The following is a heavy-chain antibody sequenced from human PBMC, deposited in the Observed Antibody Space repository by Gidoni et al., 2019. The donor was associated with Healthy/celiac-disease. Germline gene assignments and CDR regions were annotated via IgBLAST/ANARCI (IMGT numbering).Heavy chain of an antibody. CDR1: GYSFTSYG. D-gene: IGHD2-8*01. J-gene: IGHJ3*02. CDR2: IYPGDSDT. V-gene: IGHV5-51*01. Sequence: EVQLVQSGAAVKKPGESLKISCKGSGYSFTSYGIGWVCQMPGKGLAWMGIIYPGDSDTRYSPSIQGQVTITADKSISTAYLQWSSLKASDTAMYYCASPGYGIPGAFDIWGQGTMVTVSS. CDR3: ASPGYGIPGAFDI.